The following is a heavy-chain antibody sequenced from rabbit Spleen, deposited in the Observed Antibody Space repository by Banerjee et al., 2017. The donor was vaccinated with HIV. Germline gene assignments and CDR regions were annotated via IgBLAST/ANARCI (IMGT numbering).Heavy chain of an antibody. CDR2: IEPIFGNT. CDR3: TRDDGSGHYIDGYFNL. Sequence: QEQLTETGGGLVQPGGSLTPSCKASGFDFSNYGVSWVRQAPGKGLEWIGYIEPIFGNTYYANWVNGRFTISSHNAQNTLYLQVSSLTAADTATYFCTRDDGSGHYIDGYFNLWGPGTLVTVS. CDR1: GFDFSNYG. D-gene: IGHD1-1*01. J-gene: IGHJ4*01. V-gene: IGHV1S47*01.